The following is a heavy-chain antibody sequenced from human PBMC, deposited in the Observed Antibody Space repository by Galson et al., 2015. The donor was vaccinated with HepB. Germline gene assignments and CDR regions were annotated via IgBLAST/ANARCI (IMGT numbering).Heavy chain of an antibody. D-gene: IGHD4-11*01. V-gene: IGHV6-1*01. J-gene: IGHJ4*02. CDR3: ARVYRSYFDY. CDR1: GDSVSSNSAA. Sequence: CAISGDSVSSNSAAWNWIRQSPSRGLEWLGRTYYRSKWYNNYAVSVKSPITINTHTSKNQFSLQLNSFNPEEKAVYYCARVYRSYFDYWGQGTLVTVSS. CDR2: TYYRSKWYN.